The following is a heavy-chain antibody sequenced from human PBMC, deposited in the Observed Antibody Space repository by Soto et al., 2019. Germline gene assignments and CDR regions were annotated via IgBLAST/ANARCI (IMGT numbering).Heavy chain of an antibody. CDR3: ARVRGNQLFGWFDP. V-gene: IGHV4-31*01. D-gene: IGHD2-2*01. CDR2: IYHSGTT. Sequence: QVQLQESGPGLVKPSQTLSLTCTVSGGSISSGGYYWSWIRQHPGKGLEWIGYIYHSGTTYYNPSLKSLVTLSVDTSKNQFSLKQTPVTAADTALYYGARVRGNQLFGWFDPCGQGTLVTVSP. J-gene: IGHJ5*02. CDR1: GGSISSGGYY.